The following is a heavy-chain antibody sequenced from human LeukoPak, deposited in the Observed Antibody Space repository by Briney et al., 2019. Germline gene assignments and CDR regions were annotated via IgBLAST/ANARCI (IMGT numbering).Heavy chain of an antibody. V-gene: IGHV4-4*07. CDR1: GASISSYY. D-gene: IGHD5-18*01. CDR3: ARGAVDTAMIDY. Sequence: PSETLSLTCTVSGASISSYYWSRIRQPAGKGLEWIGRFYTGGRTEHNPSLKSRVTLSVDTSKNQFSLQLKSVTAADTAVYYCARGAVDTAMIDYCGQGTLVTVSS. CDR2: FYTGGRT. J-gene: IGHJ4*02.